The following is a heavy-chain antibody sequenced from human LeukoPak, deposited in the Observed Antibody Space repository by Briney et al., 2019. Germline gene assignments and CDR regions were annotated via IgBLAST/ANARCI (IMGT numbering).Heavy chain of an antibody. Sequence: AGTLRLSCAASRFILSNYWMTWVRQAPGKGLEWLANIKQDGNEKYYADSVKGRFTISRDNAKNSVYLQMNSLRAEDTAVYYCLGGVATEYWGRGTLVTVSS. CDR1: RFILSNYW. CDR2: IKQDGNEK. V-gene: IGHV3-7*01. D-gene: IGHD3-16*01. CDR3: LGGVATEY. J-gene: IGHJ4*02.